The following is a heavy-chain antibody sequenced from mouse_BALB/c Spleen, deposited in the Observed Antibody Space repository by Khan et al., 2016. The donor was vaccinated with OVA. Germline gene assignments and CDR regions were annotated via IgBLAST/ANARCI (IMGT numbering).Heavy chain of an antibody. Sequence: QMQLKESGPGLVAPSQTLSITCTVSGFSLTSYGVHWVRQPPGKGLDWLGVIRAGGSTNYNSALMSRLSISKDNSKSQVFLKMNTLQTDDTAMYDCARLEDIWGQGTTLTVSS. CDR3: ARLEDI. J-gene: IGHJ2*01. CDR2: IRAGGST. CDR1: GFSLTSYG. D-gene: IGHD1-3*01. V-gene: IGHV2-9*02.